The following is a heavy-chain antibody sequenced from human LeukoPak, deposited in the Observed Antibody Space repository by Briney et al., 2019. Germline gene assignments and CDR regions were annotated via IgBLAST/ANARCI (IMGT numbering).Heavy chain of an antibody. CDR1: GDSVSSSTAA. V-gene: IGHV6-1*01. Sequence: SQTLSLTCAISGDSVSSSTAAWTWVRQSPSRGLEWLGRTYYRSKWYTDYAVSVRSRINIHPDTSKNQFSLQLNSVTPEDTAVYYCARYPTGWYLDYWGQGTLVTVSS. CDR3: ARYPTGWYLDY. D-gene: IGHD6-19*01. J-gene: IGHJ4*02. CDR2: TYYRSKWYT.